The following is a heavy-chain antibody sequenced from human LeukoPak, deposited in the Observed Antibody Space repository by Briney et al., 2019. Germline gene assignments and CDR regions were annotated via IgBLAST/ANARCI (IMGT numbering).Heavy chain of an antibody. Sequence: ASVTVSCKASGYTFTGYYMHWVRQAPGQGLEWMGIINPSGGSTSYAQKFQGRVTMTRDTSTSTVYMGLSSLRSEDTAVYYCARLIAAAGSRDLDYWGQGTLVTVSS. J-gene: IGHJ4*02. D-gene: IGHD6-13*01. V-gene: IGHV1-46*01. CDR1: GYTFTGYY. CDR3: ARLIAAAGSRDLDY. CDR2: INPSGGST.